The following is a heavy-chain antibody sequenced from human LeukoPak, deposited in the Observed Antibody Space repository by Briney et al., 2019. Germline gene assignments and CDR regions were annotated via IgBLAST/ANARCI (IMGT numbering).Heavy chain of an antibody. CDR1: GFTFSSYE. Sequence: GGSLRLSCAASGFTFSSYEMNWVRQAPGKGLEWVSYISSSGSTIYYADSVKGRFTISRDNAKNTLYLQMNSLRAEDTAVYYCARDRYCSSTSCYDLDYWGQGTLVTVSS. J-gene: IGHJ4*02. CDR3: ARDRYCSSTSCYDLDY. D-gene: IGHD2-2*01. CDR2: ISSSGSTI. V-gene: IGHV3-48*03.